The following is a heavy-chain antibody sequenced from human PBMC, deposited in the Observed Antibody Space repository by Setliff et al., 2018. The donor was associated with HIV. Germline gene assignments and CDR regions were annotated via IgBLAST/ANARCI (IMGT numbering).Heavy chain of an antibody. V-gene: IGHV4-4*07. D-gene: IGHD2-21*02. Sequence: SETLSLTCTVSGGSISNYYWSWIRQPAGKGLEWIGRIQTSGRTNNNPSLKSRVTMSVDTSKNQLSLILTSVTAADTAVYYCARSSRVNCGGDCYLFDYWGQGTPVTVSS. CDR1: GGSISNYY. CDR3: ARSSRVNCGGDCYLFDY. J-gene: IGHJ4*02. CDR2: IQTSGRT.